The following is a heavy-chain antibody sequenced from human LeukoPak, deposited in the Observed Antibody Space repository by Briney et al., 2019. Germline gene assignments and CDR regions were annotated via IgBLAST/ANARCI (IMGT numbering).Heavy chain of an antibody. CDR1: GFTFSSFW. CDR3: TRDTNYFDS. CDR2: INTDGRSI. J-gene: IGHJ4*02. Sequence: GGSLRLSCAASGFTFSSFWMHWVPQAPGKGLVWVSRINTDGRSISYADSVKGRFTISRDNAKNTLYLQMNSLRAEDTAVYFCTRDTNYFDSWGQGTLVTVSS. D-gene: IGHD1-1*01. V-gene: IGHV3-74*01.